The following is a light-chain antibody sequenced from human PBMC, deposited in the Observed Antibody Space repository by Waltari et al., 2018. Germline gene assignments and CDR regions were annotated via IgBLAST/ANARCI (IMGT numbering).Light chain of an antibody. CDR3: QQYDNWPPYP. J-gene: IGKJ2*01. V-gene: IGKV3-15*01. Sequence: EIVMTQSPATLSVSPGERATISCRVSQSVGRNLAWYQQKPGQAPRLLIYGASTRATGIPARFSGSGSETEFTLTISSLQSEDFAVYYCQQYDNWPPYPFGQGTKLEIK. CDR2: GAS. CDR1: QSVGRN.